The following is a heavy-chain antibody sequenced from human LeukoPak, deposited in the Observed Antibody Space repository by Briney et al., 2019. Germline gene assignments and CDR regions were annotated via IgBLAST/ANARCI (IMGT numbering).Heavy chain of an antibody. CDR2: INHSGST. CDR3: AGSYSGYDLK. J-gene: IGHJ4*02. Sequence: PSETLSLTCAVYGGSFSGYCWSWIRQPPGKGLEWIGEINHSGSTNYNPSLKSRVTISVDTSKNQFSLKLSSVTAADTAVYYCAGSYSGYDLKWGQGTLVTVSS. V-gene: IGHV4-34*01. D-gene: IGHD5-12*01. CDR1: GGSFSGYC.